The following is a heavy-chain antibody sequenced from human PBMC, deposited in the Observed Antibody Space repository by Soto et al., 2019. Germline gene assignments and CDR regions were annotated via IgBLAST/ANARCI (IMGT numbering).Heavy chain of an antibody. CDR2: ISGNTYTI. J-gene: IGHJ5*01. CDR3: ARHRGSSSWRGWFDS. CDR1: GFTFSNYS. D-gene: IGHD6-13*01. V-gene: IGHV3-48*02. Sequence: GGSLRLSCAASGFTFSNYSMNWVRQAPGKGLEWVSYISGNTYTIYYAGSLEGRFTISRDSAKNSLYLQMNSLRDEDTAIYYCARHRGSSSWRGWFDSWGQGTLVTVSS.